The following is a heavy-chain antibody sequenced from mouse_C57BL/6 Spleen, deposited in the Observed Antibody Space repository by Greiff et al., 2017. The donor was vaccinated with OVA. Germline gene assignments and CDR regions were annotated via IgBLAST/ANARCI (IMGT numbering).Heavy chain of an antibody. CDR1: GYTFTDYY. CDR2: IYPGSGNT. V-gene: IGHV1-76*01. Sequence: VQLQQSGAELVRPGASVKLSCKASGYTFTDYYINWVKQRPGQGLEWIARIYPGSGNTYYNEKFKGKATLTAEKSSSTAYMQLSSLTSEDSAVYFCARDNDYDGGAFAYWGQGTLVTVSA. D-gene: IGHD2-4*01. J-gene: IGHJ3*01. CDR3: ARDNDYDGGAFAY.